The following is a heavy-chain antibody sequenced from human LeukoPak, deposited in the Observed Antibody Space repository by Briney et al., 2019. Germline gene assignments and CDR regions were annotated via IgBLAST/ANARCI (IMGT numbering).Heavy chain of an antibody. CDR1: GFTFSSYG. CDR3: ARLGGYCSSTSCPYYYYYGMDV. D-gene: IGHD2-2*01. Sequence: GRSLRLSCAASGFTFSSYGMHWVRQAPGKGLEWVAVIWYDGSNKYYADSVKGRFTISRDNSKNTLYLQMNSLRAEDTAVYYCARLGGYCSSTSCPYYYYYGMDVWGKGTTVTVSS. V-gene: IGHV3-33*01. CDR2: IWYDGSNK. J-gene: IGHJ6*04.